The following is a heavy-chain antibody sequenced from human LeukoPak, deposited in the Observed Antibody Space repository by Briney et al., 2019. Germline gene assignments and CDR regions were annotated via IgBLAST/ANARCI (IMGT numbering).Heavy chain of an antibody. CDR3: AREVGNYGMDV. V-gene: IGHV4-30-2*01. J-gene: IGHJ6*02. CDR2: IYYSGGT. CDR1: GASINSGGYS. D-gene: IGHD2-15*01. Sequence: SETLSLTCAVSGASINSGGYSWSWIRQPPGKGLEWIGYIYYSGGTYYNPSLKSRVTISVDRSKNQISLKLSSVTAADTAMYYCAREVGNYGMDVWGQGTTVTVPS.